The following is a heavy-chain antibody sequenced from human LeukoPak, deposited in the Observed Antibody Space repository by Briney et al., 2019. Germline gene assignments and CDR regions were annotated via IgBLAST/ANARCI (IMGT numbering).Heavy chain of an antibody. Sequence: SVKVSCKASGGTFSSYAISWVRQAPGQGLEWMGGIIPIFGTANYAQKFQGRVTITADGSTSTAYMELSSLRSEDTAVYYCARGQYYYDSSGYYQTPFDYWGQGTLVTVSS. D-gene: IGHD3-22*01. CDR3: ARGQYYYDSSGYYQTPFDY. J-gene: IGHJ4*02. CDR1: GGTFSSYA. V-gene: IGHV1-69*01. CDR2: IIPIFGTA.